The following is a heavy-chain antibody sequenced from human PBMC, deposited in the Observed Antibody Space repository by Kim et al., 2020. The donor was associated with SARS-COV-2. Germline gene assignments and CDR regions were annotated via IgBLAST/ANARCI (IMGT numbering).Heavy chain of an antibody. Sequence: SVKVSCKASGGTFSSYAISWVRQAPGQGLEWMGRIIPILGIANYAQKFQGRVTITADKSTSTAYMELSSLRSEDTAVYYCAREALPVADHDWFDPWGQGTLVTVSS. D-gene: IGHD6-19*01. J-gene: IGHJ5*02. CDR3: AREALPVADHDWFDP. CDR1: GGTFSSYA. V-gene: IGHV1-69*04. CDR2: IIPILGIA.